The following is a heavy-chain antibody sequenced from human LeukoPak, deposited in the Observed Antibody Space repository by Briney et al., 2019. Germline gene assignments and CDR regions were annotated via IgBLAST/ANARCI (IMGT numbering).Heavy chain of an antibody. D-gene: IGHD5-18*01. Sequence: SETLSLTCTVSGGSISSYYWSWIRQPPGKGLEWIGYIYYSGSTNYNPSLKSRVTISVDTSKNQFSLKLSSVTAADTAVYYCARGVVDTAMSNAFDIWGQGTMVTVSS. CDR1: GGSISSYY. V-gene: IGHV4-59*01. J-gene: IGHJ3*02. CDR3: ARGVVDTAMSNAFDI. CDR2: IYYSGST.